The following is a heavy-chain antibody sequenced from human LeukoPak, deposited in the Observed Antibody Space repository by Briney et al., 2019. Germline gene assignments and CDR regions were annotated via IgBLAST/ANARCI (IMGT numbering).Heavy chain of an antibody. D-gene: IGHD1-20*01. CDR1: GYIFIDYY. Sequence: ASVKVSCKASGYIFIDYYIHWVRQAPGQGLEWMGWIIPKSGGTNYAQNFQGRVTMTRDTSTSTAYMELSRLRSDDTAVYYCARDQGITFRRCDYWGQGTRVTVSP. CDR3: ARDQGITFRRCDY. J-gene: IGHJ4*02. V-gene: IGHV1-2*02. CDR2: IIPKSGGT.